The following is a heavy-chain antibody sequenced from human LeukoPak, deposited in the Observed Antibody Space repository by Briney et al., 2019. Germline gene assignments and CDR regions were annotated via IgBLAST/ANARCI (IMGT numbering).Heavy chain of an antibody. V-gene: IGHV4-31*03. Sequence: SETLSLTCTVSGGSISSGGYYWSWIRQHPGKGLEWIGYIYYSGSTYYNPSLKSRVTISVDTSKNQFSLKLSSVTAADTAVYYCARSTGGYSYGAKFGLDYWGQGILVTVSS. CDR3: ARSTGGYSYGAKFGLDY. J-gene: IGHJ4*02. CDR1: GGSISSGGYY. CDR2: IYYSGST. D-gene: IGHD5-18*01.